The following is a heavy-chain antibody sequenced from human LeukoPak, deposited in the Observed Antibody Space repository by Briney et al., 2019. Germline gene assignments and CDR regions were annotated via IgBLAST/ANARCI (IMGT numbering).Heavy chain of an antibody. V-gene: IGHV3-15*01. CDR1: GFTFSSYW. CDR2: IKSKTDGGTA. J-gene: IGHJ4*02. D-gene: IGHD3-9*01. CDR3: NLASYDILTGYRDLDY. Sequence: GGSLRLSCAASGFTFSSYWMSWVRQAPGKGLEWVGRIKSKTDGGTADYAAPVKGRFTISRDDSKNTLYLQMNSLKTEDTAVYYCNLASYDILTGYRDLDYWGQGTLVTVSS.